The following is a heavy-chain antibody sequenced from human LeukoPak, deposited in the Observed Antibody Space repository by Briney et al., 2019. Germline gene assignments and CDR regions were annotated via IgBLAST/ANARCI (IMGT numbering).Heavy chain of an antibody. Sequence: SETLSLTCAVYGGSFSGYYWSWIRQPPGXGLEWIGEINHSGSTNYNPSLKSRVTISVDTSKNQFSLKLSSVTAADTAVYYCARGGRIDYWGQGTLVTVSS. CDR2: INHSGST. CDR1: GGSFSGYY. V-gene: IGHV4-34*01. J-gene: IGHJ4*02. CDR3: ARGGRIDY.